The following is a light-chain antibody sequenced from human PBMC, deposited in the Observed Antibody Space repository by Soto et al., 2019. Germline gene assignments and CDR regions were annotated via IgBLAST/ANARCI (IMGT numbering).Light chain of an antibody. CDR3: QHYKTYAVT. CDR2: DAS. CDR1: QSISSW. V-gene: IGKV1-5*01. J-gene: IGKJ5*01. Sequence: IPLTQSPSTLSASVGDRVTITCRASQSISSWLAWYQQKPGKAPKLLIYDASSLESGVPSRFSGSGSGTEFALTISSLQPDDFATYYCQHYKTYAVTFGQGTRLEMK.